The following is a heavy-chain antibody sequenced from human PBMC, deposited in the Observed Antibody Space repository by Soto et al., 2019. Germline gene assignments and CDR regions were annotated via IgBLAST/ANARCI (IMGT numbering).Heavy chain of an antibody. V-gene: IGHV4-34*01. J-gene: IGHJ5*02. Sequence: SETLSLTCAVYGGSFSGYYWSWSRQPPGKGLEWIGEINHSVSTNYNPSLKSRVTISVDTSKKQFSLSRGSVTAADTAGYYCGRGLRITISGVASSNWFDHWGQGTLVTVSS. D-gene: IGHD3-3*01. CDR1: GGSFSGYY. CDR2: INHSVST. CDR3: GRGLRITISGVASSNWFDH.